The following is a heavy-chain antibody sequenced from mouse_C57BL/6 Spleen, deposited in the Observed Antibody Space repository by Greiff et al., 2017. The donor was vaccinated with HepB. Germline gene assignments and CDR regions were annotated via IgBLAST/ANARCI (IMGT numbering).Heavy chain of an antibody. Sequence: QVQLQQPGTELVKPGASVKLSCKASGYTFTSYWMHWVKQRPGQGLEWIGNIKPSNGCTNYNEKFKSKATLTVDKSSSTAYMQLSSLTSEDSAVYYCARGDGYYWFAYWGQGTLVTVSA. CDR3: ARGDGYYWFAY. CDR2: IKPSNGCT. V-gene: IGHV1-53*01. J-gene: IGHJ3*01. D-gene: IGHD2-3*01. CDR1: GYTFTSYW.